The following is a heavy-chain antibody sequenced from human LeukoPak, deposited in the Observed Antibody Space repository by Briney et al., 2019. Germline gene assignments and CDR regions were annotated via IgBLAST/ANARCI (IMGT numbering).Heavy chain of an antibody. V-gene: IGHV3-30*02. Sequence: GGSLRLSCAASGFTFSSHGMHWVRQAPGKGLKWVAFSRYDGSSKYHADSVKGRFTISRDNSKNTMYLQMNSLRTEDTAVYYCAKDHRFVVVPGAMSGWGQGTLVTVSS. CDR1: GFTFSSHG. D-gene: IGHD2-2*01. CDR3: AKDHRFVVVPGAMSG. J-gene: IGHJ4*02. CDR2: SRYDGSSK.